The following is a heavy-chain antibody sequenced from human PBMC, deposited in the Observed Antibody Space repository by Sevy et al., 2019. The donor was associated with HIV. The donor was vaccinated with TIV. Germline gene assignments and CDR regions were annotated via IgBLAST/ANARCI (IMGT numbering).Heavy chain of an antibody. Sequence: GGSLRLSCAASGFSFRNFGMHWVRQAPGKGLEWLALISFDGDTKYYGDSVKGRLTISRDNSKNTLYLQMNSRRVEDTAGYYCAKRGGHDTSGYVSYYYYGMDVWGQGTTVTVSS. CDR1: GFSFRNFG. J-gene: IGHJ6*02. D-gene: IGHD3-22*01. CDR2: ISFDGDTK. CDR3: AKRGGHDTSGYVSYYYYGMDV. V-gene: IGHV3-30*18.